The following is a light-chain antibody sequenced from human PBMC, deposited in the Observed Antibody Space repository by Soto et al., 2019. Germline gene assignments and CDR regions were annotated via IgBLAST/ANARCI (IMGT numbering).Light chain of an antibody. V-gene: IGLV1-44*01. CDR3: AAWDDSLNGRV. J-gene: IGLJ2*01. CDR2: TND. Sequence: QAVVTQPPSASGTPGQRVTISCSGSSSNIGSNTVNWYQQLPGTAPKLLIYTNDQRPSGVPDRFSGSKSGTSASLAISGLQSEDGADYYCAAWDDSLNGRVFSGGTKVTVL. CDR1: SSNIGSNT.